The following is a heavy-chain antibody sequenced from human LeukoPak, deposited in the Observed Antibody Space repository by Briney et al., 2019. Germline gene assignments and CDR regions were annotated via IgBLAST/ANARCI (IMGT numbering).Heavy chain of an antibody. CDR3: AKSMGGYRWLLFDY. V-gene: IGHV3-23*01. CDR2: ISGSGGST. D-gene: IGHD3-22*01. J-gene: IGHJ4*02. Sequence: PGGSLRLSCAASGFTFSSYGMSWVRQAPGKGLGWVSAISGSGGSTYYADSVKGRFTISRRNSKNPMYVQMNSLRAEDTAVYYCAKSMGGYRWLLFDYWGQGTLVTVSS. CDR1: GFTFSSYG.